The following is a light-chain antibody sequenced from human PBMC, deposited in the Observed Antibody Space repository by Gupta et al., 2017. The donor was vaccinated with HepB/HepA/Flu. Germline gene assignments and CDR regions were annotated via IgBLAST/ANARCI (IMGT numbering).Light chain of an antibody. CDR2: DTD. J-gene: IGLJ3*02. V-gene: IGLV8-61*01. CDR3: VLYMGSGIWV. Sequence: QTVVTQEPSVSVSPGGTITLTCGLSSGSVSTRYYPSWYQQTPGQAQRTLIYDTDTRSSGVPDRFSGSILGNKAALTITGAQADDECDYYCVLYMGSGIWVFGGGTKLTVL. CDR1: SGSVSTRYY.